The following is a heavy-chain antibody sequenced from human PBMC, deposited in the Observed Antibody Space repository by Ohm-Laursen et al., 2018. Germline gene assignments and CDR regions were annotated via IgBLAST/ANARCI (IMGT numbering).Heavy chain of an antibody. J-gene: IGHJ4*02. CDR3: ARGRGYSYGYAY. Sequence: GSLRLSCAASGFTFTTYAMTWVRQAPGKGLEWVSAISGSGDGTYYADSVKGRFTISRDNSKNTLYLQMNSLRAEDTAVYYCARGRGYSYGYAYWGQGTLVTVSS. CDR2: ISGSGDGT. CDR1: GFTFTTYA. V-gene: IGHV3-23*01. D-gene: IGHD5-18*01.